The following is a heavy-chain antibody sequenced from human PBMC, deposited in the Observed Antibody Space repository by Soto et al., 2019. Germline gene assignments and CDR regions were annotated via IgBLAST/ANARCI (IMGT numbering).Heavy chain of an antibody. D-gene: IGHD6-19*01. V-gene: IGHV4-39*01. CDR3: ARLRSGPDNGWYWAFDY. J-gene: IGHJ4*02. Sequence: SETLSLTCTVSGGSISSSNYYWGWIRQSPGKGLESMGNIYYSGDTNYNPSLKSRCTISVDTAKNQFSLKLNSVTAADTAVYFCARLRSGPDNGWYWAFDYWGRGTLVTVSS. CDR1: GGSISSSNYY. CDR2: IYYSGDT.